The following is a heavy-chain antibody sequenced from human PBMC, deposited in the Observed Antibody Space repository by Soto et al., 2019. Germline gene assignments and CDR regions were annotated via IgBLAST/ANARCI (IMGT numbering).Heavy chain of an antibody. CDR1: GGSISGYF. CDR3: ARYYCRNNWCYSFDY. CDR2: VHYSGST. V-gene: IGHV4-59*01. J-gene: IGHJ4*02. Sequence: QVQLQESGPGLVKPSETLSLTCSVSGGSISGYFWSWIRQPPGKGLEWIGYVHYSGSTNYDPSLKSRVTISVDASKNQFSLKLSSVTAADTAVYFCARYYCRNNWCYSFDYWGQGTLVTVSS. D-gene: IGHD2-2*01.